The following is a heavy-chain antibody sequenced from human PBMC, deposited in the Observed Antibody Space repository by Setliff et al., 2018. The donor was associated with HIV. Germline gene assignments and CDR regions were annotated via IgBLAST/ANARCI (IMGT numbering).Heavy chain of an antibody. CDR2: IFTSGTT. CDR1: GGSMSVYY. Sequence: ASETLSLTCTVSGGSMSVYYWNWIRQPAGKGLEWIGRIFTSGTTNYNPSLKSRISMSLDMSKNQVSLNLRSVTAADTAVYYCAREGLRSSYYYFMDVWGKGTTVTVS. CDR3: AREGLRSSYYYFMDV. D-gene: IGHD3-10*01. J-gene: IGHJ6*03. V-gene: IGHV4-4*07.